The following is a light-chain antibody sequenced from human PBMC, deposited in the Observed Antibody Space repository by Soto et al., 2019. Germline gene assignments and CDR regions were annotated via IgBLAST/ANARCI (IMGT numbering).Light chain of an antibody. CDR3: QQRSDLPPLT. CDR1: QSIGPY. J-gene: IGKJ4*01. V-gene: IGKV3-11*01. CDR2: DAV. Sequence: EIVLTQSPDTLSLSPGERATLSCRASQSIGPYLAWYQQKPDQSPRLLVYDAVNRAAGAPDRFSGSGSGTDFTLTISSLEPEDSAVYLWQQRSDLPPLTFGGGTKVEIK.